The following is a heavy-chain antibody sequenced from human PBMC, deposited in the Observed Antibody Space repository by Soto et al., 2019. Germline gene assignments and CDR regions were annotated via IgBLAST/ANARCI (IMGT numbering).Heavy chain of an antibody. J-gene: IGHJ4*02. CDR2: IYHSGST. CDR3: ARAEQSRDYYGSGTTSD. D-gene: IGHD3-10*01. V-gene: IGHV4-4*02. CDR1: GGSISSSNW. Sequence: HVKLQESGPRLVKPSGTLSLTCAVSGGSISSSNWWTWVRQHPGKGLEWIGEIYHSGSTNYNPSLESRVTLFVDKSKNQFSLRLSSVTAADTAIYYCARAEQSRDYYGSGTTSDWGQGTLVTVSS.